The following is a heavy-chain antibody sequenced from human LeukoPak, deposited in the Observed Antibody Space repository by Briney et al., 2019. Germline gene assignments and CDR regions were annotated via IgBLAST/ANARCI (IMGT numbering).Heavy chain of an antibody. CDR1: GFTFSSYS. J-gene: IGHJ4*02. Sequence: GGSLRLSCAASGFTFSSYSMNWVRQAPGKGLEWVSSISSSSSYIYYADSVKGRLTISRDNAKNSLYLQVHSLRAEDTAVYYCARRFVQGHFDYWGQGTLVTVSS. D-gene: IGHD3-10*01. V-gene: IGHV3-21*01. CDR2: ISSSSSYI. CDR3: ARRFVQGHFDY.